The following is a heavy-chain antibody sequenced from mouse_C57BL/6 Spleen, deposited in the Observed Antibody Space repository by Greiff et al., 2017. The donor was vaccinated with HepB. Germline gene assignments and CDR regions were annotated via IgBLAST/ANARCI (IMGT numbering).Heavy chain of an antibody. J-gene: IGHJ3*01. Sequence: EVKLQQSGPELVKPGASVKISCKASGYTFTDYYMNWVKQSHGKSLEWIGDINPNNGGTSYNQKFKGKATLTVDKSSSTAYMELRSLTSEDSAVYYCAHYYYGSSYGFAYWGQGTLVTVSA. V-gene: IGHV1-26*01. CDR1: GYTFTDYY. CDR2: INPNNGGT. D-gene: IGHD1-1*01. CDR3: AHYYYGSSYGFAY.